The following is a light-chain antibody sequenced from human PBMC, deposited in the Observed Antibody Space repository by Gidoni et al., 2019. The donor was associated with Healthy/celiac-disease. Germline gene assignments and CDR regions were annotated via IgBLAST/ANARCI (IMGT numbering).Light chain of an antibody. Sequence: DIVLTQSPATLSLSPGESATLACRASQSVSSYLAWYQQKPGQAPRLLIYDASNRATGSPARFSGSGSGTDFTLTISSLEPEDFAVYYCQQRSDFGGGTKVEIK. V-gene: IGKV3-11*01. CDR3: QQRSD. J-gene: IGKJ4*01. CDR1: QSVSSY. CDR2: DAS.